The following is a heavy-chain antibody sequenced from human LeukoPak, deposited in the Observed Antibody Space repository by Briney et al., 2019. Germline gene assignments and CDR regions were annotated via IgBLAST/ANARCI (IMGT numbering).Heavy chain of an antibody. D-gene: IGHD4-17*01. CDR3: ARDLTPTVTTYALPPFQH. CDR1: GFTFSSYA. Sequence: GGSLRLSCAASGFTFSSYAMHWVRQAPGKGLEWVAVISYDGSNKYYADSVKGRFTISRDNSKNTLYLQMNSLRAEDTAVYYCARDLTPTVTTYALPPFQHWGQGTLVTVSS. V-gene: IGHV3-30*04. J-gene: IGHJ1*01. CDR2: ISYDGSNK.